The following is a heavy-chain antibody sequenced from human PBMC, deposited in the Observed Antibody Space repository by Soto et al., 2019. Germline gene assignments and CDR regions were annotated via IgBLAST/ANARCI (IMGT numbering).Heavy chain of an antibody. CDR1: GFTFSSYW. CDR3: ARDKQRGGYNVFDY. J-gene: IGHJ4*02. CDR2: INSDGSST. D-gene: IGHD5-12*01. Sequence: EVQLVESGGGLVQPGGSLRLSCAASGFTFSSYWMHWVRQAPGKGLVWVSRINSDGSSTSYADSVKGRFTISRDNAKNTLYLQMNSLGAEDTAVYYCARDKQRGGYNVFDYWGQGTLVTVSS. V-gene: IGHV3-74*01.